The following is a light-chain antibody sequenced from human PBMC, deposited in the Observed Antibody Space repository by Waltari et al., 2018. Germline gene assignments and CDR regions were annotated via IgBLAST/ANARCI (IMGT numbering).Light chain of an antibody. Sequence: DIQLTQSPSSVSASVGDRVTITCRASQGINSWLAWYQQKPGKAPNLLISATSTLQSGVPSRFSGSGSRTDFTLTISSLQPEDFATYYCQQADSFPYTFGQGTKLEIK. CDR1: QGINSW. CDR3: QQADSFPYT. J-gene: IGKJ2*01. V-gene: IGKV1-12*02. CDR2: ATS.